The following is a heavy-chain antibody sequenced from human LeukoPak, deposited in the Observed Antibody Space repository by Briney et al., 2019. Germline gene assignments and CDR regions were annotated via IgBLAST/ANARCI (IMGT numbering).Heavy chain of an antibody. CDR2: INPNSGGT. J-gene: IGHJ6*03. D-gene: IGHD3-10*01. CDR1: GYTFTGYY. CDR3: ARGVRGVIIVRYLDYYYYYMDV. Sequence: GASVKVSCKASGYTFTGYYMHWVRQAPGQGLEWMGWINPNSGGTNYAQKFQGRVTMTRDTSINTAYMELSRLRSDDTAVYYCARGVRGVIIVRYLDYYYYYMDVWGKGTTVTISS. V-gene: IGHV1-2*02.